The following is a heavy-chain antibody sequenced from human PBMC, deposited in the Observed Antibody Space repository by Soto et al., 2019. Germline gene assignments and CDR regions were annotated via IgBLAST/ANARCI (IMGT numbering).Heavy chain of an antibody. CDR3: ARVPRYSYGLPDYYYGMDV. CDR1: GFTFSSYG. CDR2: IWYDGSNK. Sequence: LRLSCAASGFTFSSYGVHWVRQAPGKGLEWVAVIWYDGSNKYYADSVKGRFTISRDNSKNTLYLQMNSLRAEDTAVYYCARVPRYSYGLPDYYYGMDVWGQGTTVTVSS. V-gene: IGHV3-33*01. J-gene: IGHJ6*02. D-gene: IGHD5-18*01.